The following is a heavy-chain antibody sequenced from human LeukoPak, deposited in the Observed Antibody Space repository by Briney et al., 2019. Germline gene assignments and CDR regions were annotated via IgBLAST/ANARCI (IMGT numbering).Heavy chain of an antibody. D-gene: IGHD2-15*01. Sequence: PGGSLRLSCAASGFTFSSYAMSWVRQAPGKGLEWVSAISGSGGSTYYADSVKGRFTISRDNSKNTLSLEMNSLRAEDTAVYYCAKVGPYCSGGSCFHYYYYMDVWGKGTTVTISS. CDR3: AKVGPYCSGGSCFHYYYYMDV. CDR1: GFTFSSYA. CDR2: ISGSGGST. V-gene: IGHV3-23*01. J-gene: IGHJ6*03.